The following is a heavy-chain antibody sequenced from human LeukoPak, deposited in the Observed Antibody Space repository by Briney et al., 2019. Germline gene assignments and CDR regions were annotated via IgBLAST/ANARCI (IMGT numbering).Heavy chain of an antibody. CDR2: IKSKGGGGTI. Sequence: GGSLRLSCIGSGFPFRDAWMTWVRQAPGQGPEWVGRIKSKGGGGTIDYAPSVKGRFTISRDDAENTLYLQMNSLRAEDTAVYYCAKPDYSKLQGAPGAFDIWGQGTMVTVSS. V-gene: IGHV3-15*01. D-gene: IGHD4-11*01. J-gene: IGHJ3*02. CDR1: GFPFRDAW. CDR3: AKPDYSKLQGAPGAFDI.